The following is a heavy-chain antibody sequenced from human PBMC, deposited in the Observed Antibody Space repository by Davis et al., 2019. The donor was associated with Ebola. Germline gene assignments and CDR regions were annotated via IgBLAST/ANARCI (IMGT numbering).Heavy chain of an antibody. D-gene: IGHD7-27*01. Sequence: ASVKVSCKTSGYTFTEYPIQWVRQVPGQRLEWMGYINVGNGNTKSAQMFQGRVTINTDTSASTVYMELSSLASEDTAVYYCARDRQWGHLDYWGQGTLVTVSS. J-gene: IGHJ4*02. V-gene: IGHV1-3*01. CDR3: ARDRQWGHLDY. CDR2: INVGNGNT. CDR1: GYTFTEYP.